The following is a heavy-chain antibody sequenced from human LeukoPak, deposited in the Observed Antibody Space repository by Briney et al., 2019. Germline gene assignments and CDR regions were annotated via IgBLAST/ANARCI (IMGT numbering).Heavy chain of an antibody. J-gene: IGHJ5*02. CDR2: ISGSGGST. CDR3: AKDNRCSGTSRCYNWFDP. CDR1: GFTFSSYA. V-gene: IGHV3-23*01. Sequence: GGSLRLPCAASGFTFSSYAMSWVRQAPGKGLEWVSAISGSGGSTYNADSVKGRLTISRDNSNNTLYLQMNSLRAEDTAVYYCAKDNRCSGTSRCYNWFDPWGQGTLVTVSS. D-gene: IGHD2-2*01.